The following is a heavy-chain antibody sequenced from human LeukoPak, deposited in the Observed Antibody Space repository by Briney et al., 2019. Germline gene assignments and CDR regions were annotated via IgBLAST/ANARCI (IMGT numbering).Heavy chain of an antibody. Sequence: SGPALVKPTQTLTLTCTFSGFSLNTGAMCVSWIRQPPGKALEWLARIDWDDSEYYNPSLKTRLTISKDTSKNQVVLTMTNMDRADTGTYFCARTSFYWNDYYYAMDVWGQGTTVAVSS. V-gene: IGHV2-70*11. CDR2: IDWDDSE. CDR1: GFSLNTGAMC. D-gene: IGHD1-1*01. CDR3: ARTSFYWNDYYYAMDV. J-gene: IGHJ6*02.